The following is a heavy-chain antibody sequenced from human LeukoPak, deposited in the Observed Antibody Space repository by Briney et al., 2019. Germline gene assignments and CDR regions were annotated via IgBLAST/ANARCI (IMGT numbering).Heavy chain of an antibody. V-gene: IGHV4-61*02. CDR3: ARGGRSSGSYFYFDY. CDR2: IYTSGST. D-gene: IGHD3-10*01. Sequence: PSETLSLTCTVSGGSISSGSYYWSWIRQPPGKGLEWIGRIYTSGSTNYNPSLKSRVTISVDTSKNQFSLKLSSVTAADTAVYYCARGGRSSGSYFYFDYWGQGTLVTVSS. J-gene: IGHJ4*02. CDR1: GGSISSGSYY.